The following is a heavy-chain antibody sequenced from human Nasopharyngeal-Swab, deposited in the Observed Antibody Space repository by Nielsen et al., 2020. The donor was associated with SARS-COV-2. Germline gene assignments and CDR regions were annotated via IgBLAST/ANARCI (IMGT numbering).Heavy chain of an antibody. CDR2: IYRGGNT. J-gene: IGHJ4*02. D-gene: IGHD6-13*01. CDR3: ARRQASSWSLDY. CDR1: GFTFSSYW. Sequence: GESLKISCAASGFTFSSYWMSWVRQAPGKGLEWVSVIYRGGNTYYADSVKGRFTISRDNSRNTLYLQMNSLRGEDTAVYYCARRQASSWSLDYWGQGTLVTVSS. V-gene: IGHV3-53*01.